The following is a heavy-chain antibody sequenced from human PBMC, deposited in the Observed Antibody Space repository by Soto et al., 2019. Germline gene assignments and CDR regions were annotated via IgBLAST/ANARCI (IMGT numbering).Heavy chain of an antibody. CDR2: IKTRSYSYAT. V-gene: IGHV3-73*02. Sequence: EVQRVESGGGLFQPGGSVKLSCAASGFTFSGSAIHWVRQASGKGLEWVGRIKTRSYSYATASTASVEGRFTISRDDSKNTAYLQMTSLTTEDTAVYYCDRLRARGDGYNPPPYYLDYWGQGTLVTVSS. D-gene: IGHD3-10*01. CDR3: DRLRARGDGYNPPPYYLDY. J-gene: IGHJ4*02. CDR1: GFTFSGSA.